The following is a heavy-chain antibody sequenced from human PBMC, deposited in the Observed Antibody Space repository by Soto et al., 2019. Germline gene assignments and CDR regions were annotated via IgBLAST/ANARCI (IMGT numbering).Heavy chain of an antibody. J-gene: IGHJ4*02. CDR3: WHTSTNEGVDF. V-gene: IGHV3-23*01. CDR1: GFTFSTYA. D-gene: IGHD5-18*01. Sequence: QLLESGGGLVQPGGSLRLSCAASGFTFSTYALTWVRQAPGKGLEWVSSISGNGAATYYAESLKGRFTISRDTSKNTLFLEVSSLRDEDTAVYFCWHTSTNEGVDFWGQGTLVVVSP. CDR2: ISGNGAAT.